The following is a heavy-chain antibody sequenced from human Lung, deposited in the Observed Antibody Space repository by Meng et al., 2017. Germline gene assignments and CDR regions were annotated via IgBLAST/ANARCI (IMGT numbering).Heavy chain of an antibody. CDR1: GGTFSSFS. CDR2: IIPLFDTT. D-gene: IGHD3-22*01. J-gene: IGHJ4*02. CDR3: ARALGLTTMMTY. V-gene: IGHV1-69*12. Sequence: QGHVGRSGGEVKKPGSSVTVSCKASGGTFSSFSISWVRQAPGQGLEWMGGIIPLFDTTHYAQNFQGRVSITADESTRTAYMELSSLRSEDTAVYYCARALGLTTMMTYWGRGTLVTVSS.